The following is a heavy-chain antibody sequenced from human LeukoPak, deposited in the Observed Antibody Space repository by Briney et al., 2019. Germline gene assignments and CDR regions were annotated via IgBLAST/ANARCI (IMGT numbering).Heavy chain of an antibody. D-gene: IGHD3-10*01. J-gene: IGHJ6*02. V-gene: IGHV4-4*07. CDR2: IYTSGST. CDR3: ARDSITMVRGVIISYYYGMDV. CDR1: GGSISSYY. Sequence: SETLSLTCTVSGGSISSYYWSWIRQPAGKGLEWIGRIYTSGSTNYNPSLKGRVTMSVDTSKNQFSLKLSSVTAADTAVYYCARDSITMVRGVIISYYYGMDVWGQGTTVTVSS.